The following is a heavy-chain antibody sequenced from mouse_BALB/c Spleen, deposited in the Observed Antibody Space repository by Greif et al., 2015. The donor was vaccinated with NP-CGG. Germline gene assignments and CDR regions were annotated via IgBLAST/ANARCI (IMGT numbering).Heavy chain of an antibody. J-gene: IGHJ4*01. CDR3: ARGKTGDAMDY. V-gene: IGHV1-9*01. CDR2: ILPGSGST. CDR1: GYTFSSYW. Sequence: QVQLQQSGAELMKPGASVKISCKATGYTFSSYWIEWVKQRPGHGLEWIGEILPGSGSTNYNEKFKGKATFTADTSSNTAYMQLSSLTSEDSAVYYCARGKTGDAMDYWGQGTSVTVSS. D-gene: IGHD4-1*01.